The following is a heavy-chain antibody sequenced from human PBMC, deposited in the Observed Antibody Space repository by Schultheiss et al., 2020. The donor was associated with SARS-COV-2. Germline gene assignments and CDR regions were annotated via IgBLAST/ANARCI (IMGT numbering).Heavy chain of an antibody. V-gene: IGHV4-30-4*01. CDR2: IYYSGST. J-gene: IGHJ3*02. CDR3: ARAHSSGYYWNAFDI. Sequence: SETLSLTCTVSGGSISSGDYYWSWISQPPGKGLEWIGYIYYSGSTYYNPSLKSRVTISVDTSKNQFSLKLSSVTAADTAVYYCARAHSSGYYWNAFDIWGQGTMVTVSS. CDR1: GGSISSGDYY. D-gene: IGHD3-22*01.